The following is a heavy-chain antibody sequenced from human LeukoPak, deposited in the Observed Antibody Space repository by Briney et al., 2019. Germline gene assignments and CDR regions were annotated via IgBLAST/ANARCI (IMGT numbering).Heavy chain of an antibody. Sequence: GGSLRLSCAASGFTFSSYAMHWVRQAPGKGLEWVAVISYDGSNKYYADSVKGRFTISRDNSKNTLYLQMNSLRAEDTAVYYCAGDGIYCSSTSCYMDYWGQGTLATVSS. D-gene: IGHD2-2*02. CDR2: ISYDGSNK. CDR3: AGDGIYCSSTSCYMDY. J-gene: IGHJ4*02. V-gene: IGHV3-30*01. CDR1: GFTFSSYA.